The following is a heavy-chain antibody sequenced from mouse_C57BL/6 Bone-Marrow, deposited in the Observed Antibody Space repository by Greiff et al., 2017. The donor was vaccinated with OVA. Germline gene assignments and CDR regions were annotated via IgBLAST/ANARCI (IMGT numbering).Heavy chain of an antibody. J-gene: IGHJ3*01. V-gene: IGHV1-19*01. Sequence: EVQLMESGPVLVKPGASVKMSCKASGYTFTDYYMNWVKQSHGKSLEWIGVINPYNGGTSYNQKFKGKATLTVDKSSSTAYMELNSLTSEDSALYYCAREDPYYYGSCPSFAYWGQGTLVTVSA. CDR2: INPYNGGT. CDR1: GYTFTDYY. D-gene: IGHD1-1*01. CDR3: AREDPYYYGSCPSFAY.